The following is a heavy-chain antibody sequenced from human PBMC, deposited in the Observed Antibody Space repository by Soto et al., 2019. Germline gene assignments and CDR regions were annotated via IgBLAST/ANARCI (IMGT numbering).Heavy chain of an antibody. CDR2: IIPISGTT. Sequence: SVKVSCKASGYTFTGYYMHWVRQAPGQGLEWMGGIIPISGTTNYAQKFQGRVAITADESTDTVYMELSRLRSEDTAVYFCARVRCFNGLCHTADYGMDVWGQGTTVTVSS. CDR1: GYTFTGYY. CDR3: ARVRCFNGLCHTADYGMDV. V-gene: IGHV1-69*13. J-gene: IGHJ6*02. D-gene: IGHD2-8*01.